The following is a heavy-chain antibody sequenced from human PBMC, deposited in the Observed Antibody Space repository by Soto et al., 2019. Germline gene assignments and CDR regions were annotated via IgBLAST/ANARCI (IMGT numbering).Heavy chain of an antibody. J-gene: IGHJ4*02. CDR3: ARDYSSYGPFDY. Sequence: GGSLRLSCAASGFTVSGNYMTWVRQAPGKGLEWVSLIHSGGSTYYADSVKGRFTISRDNAKNSLYLQMNSLRAEDTAVYYCARDYSSYGPFDYWGQGTLVTVSS. CDR2: IHSGGST. CDR1: GFTVSGNY. V-gene: IGHV3-66*01. D-gene: IGHD5-18*01.